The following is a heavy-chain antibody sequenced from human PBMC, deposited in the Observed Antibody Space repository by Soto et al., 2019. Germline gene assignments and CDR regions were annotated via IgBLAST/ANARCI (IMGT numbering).Heavy chain of an antibody. CDR2: ISWDGGST. CDR1: GFTFDDYT. CDR3: AKGGYSSGWYVKGYGMDV. J-gene: IGHJ6*02. D-gene: IGHD6-19*01. V-gene: IGHV3-43*01. Sequence: GGSLRLSCAASGFTFDDYTMHWGCQAPGKGLEWVSLISWDGGSTYYADSVKGRFTISRDNSKNSLYLQMNSLRTEDTALYYCAKGGYSSGWYVKGYGMDVWGQGTTVTVSS.